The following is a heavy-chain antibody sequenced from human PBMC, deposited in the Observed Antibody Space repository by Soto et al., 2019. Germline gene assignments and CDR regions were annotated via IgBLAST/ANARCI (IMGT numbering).Heavy chain of an antibody. CDR3: ATAEVDY. J-gene: IGHJ4*02. V-gene: IGHV3-74*01. Sequence: PGGSLRLSCAVSGFTFANHWMHWVRQAPGKGLXXXSXMXXXGXXXXYADSVKGRFTVSRDNAKKTLYLQMNSLRAEDTAVYYCATAEVDYWGPGTLVTVSS. CDR2: MXXXGXXX. CDR1: GFTFANHW.